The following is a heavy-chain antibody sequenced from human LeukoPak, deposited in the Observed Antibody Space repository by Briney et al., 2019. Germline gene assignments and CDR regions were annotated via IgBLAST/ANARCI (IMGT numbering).Heavy chain of an antibody. V-gene: IGHV4-4*02. Sequence: SETLSLTCGVSGGSISNTNWWTWVRQPPGKGLEWIGEVNLQGSTNYNPSLKRRVAISVDKSENHISLKLSSVTAAGTAVYYCARGANWGSPDYWGQGTLVTVSS. CDR3: ARGANWGSPDY. CDR1: GGSISNTNW. D-gene: IGHD7-27*01. J-gene: IGHJ4*02. CDR2: VNLQGST.